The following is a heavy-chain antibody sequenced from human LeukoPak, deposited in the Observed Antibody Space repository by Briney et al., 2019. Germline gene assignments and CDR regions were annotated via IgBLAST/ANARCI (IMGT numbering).Heavy chain of an antibody. V-gene: IGHV3-21*01. CDR3: ARSGGDCYDY. CDR1: GFTFSSYS. Sequence: GGSLRLSCAASGFTFSSYSMNWVRQAPGKGLEWVSSISSSSSYIYYADSVKGRLTISRDNAKNSLYLQMNSLRAEDTAVYYCARSGGDCYDYWGQGTLVTVSS. CDR2: ISSSSSYI. J-gene: IGHJ4*02. D-gene: IGHD2-15*01.